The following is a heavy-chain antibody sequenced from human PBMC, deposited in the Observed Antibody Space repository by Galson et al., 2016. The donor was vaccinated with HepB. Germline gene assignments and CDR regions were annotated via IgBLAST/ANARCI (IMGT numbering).Heavy chain of an antibody. V-gene: IGHV2-70*01. Sequence: PALVKPTQTVTLTCTFSGFSLNTRGMCVSWIRQPSGKALEWLALIDWEDDKYYSTSLKTRLTISRDTSKNQVVLTVANMDPVDTATYYCARTQTSVTTSYYFDNWGQGTLVTVSS. CDR3: ARTQTSVTTSYYFDN. J-gene: IGHJ4*02. CDR2: IDWEDDK. CDR1: GFSLNTRGMC. D-gene: IGHD4-17*01.